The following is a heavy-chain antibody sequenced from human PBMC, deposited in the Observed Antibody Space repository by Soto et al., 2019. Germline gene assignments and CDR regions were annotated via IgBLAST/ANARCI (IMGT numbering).Heavy chain of an antibody. D-gene: IGHD6-13*01. CDR1: NGSISTYY. V-gene: IGHV4-59*01. CDR3: ARSRSKRQPFYX. Sequence: SETLSLTCTVSNGSISTYYWSWIRQPPGRSLEWIFHIYYTGRPTYNPSLKSLVTISEDTSKNTVSLKLISVTAEDTAVYYCARSRSKRQPFYXWGRGTLFTVSX. J-gene: IGHJ5*02. CDR2: IYYTGRP.